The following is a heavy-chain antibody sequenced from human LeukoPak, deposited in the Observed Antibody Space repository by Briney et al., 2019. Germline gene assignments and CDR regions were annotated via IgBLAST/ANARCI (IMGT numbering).Heavy chain of an antibody. CDR2: IKGDGSST. V-gene: IGHV3-74*01. CDR1: GFTFSNYW. D-gene: IGHD1-26*01. J-gene: IGHJ4*02. CDR3: ARDQYSGSYLGY. Sequence: GGSLRLSCAASGFTFSNYWMHWVRQTPGEGLVCVSLIKGDGSSTTYADSVKGRFTISRDNAKNTVYLQMNSLRAEDTAVYYCARDQYSGSYLGYWGQGTLVTVSS.